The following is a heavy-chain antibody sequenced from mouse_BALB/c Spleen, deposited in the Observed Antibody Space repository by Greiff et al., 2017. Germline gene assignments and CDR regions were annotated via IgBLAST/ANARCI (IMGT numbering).Heavy chain of an antibody. J-gene: IGHJ2*01. CDR2: IYPGSGNT. CDR3: ARHGSSYLDY. CDR1: GYTFTDYY. Sequence: VQLQQSGAELARPGASVKLSCKASGYTFTDYYINWVKQRTGQGLEWIGEIYPGSGNTYYNEKFKGKATLTADKSSSTAYMQLSSLTSEDSAVYFCARHGSSYLDYWGQGTTLTVSS. V-gene: IGHV1-77*01. D-gene: IGHD1-1*01.